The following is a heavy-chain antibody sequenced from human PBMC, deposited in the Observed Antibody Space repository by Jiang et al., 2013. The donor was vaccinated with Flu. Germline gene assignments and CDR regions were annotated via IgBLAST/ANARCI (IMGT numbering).Heavy chain of an antibody. CDR3: ARYYFDY. V-gene: IGHV3-11*06. CDR1: FSDYY. Sequence: FSDYYMTWVRQAPGRGLEWLSYISVRSNTKYADSVKGRFTISRDNSKNTLYLQMNSLRAEDTAVYYCARYYFDYWSQGTLVTVSS. J-gene: IGHJ4*02. CDR2: ISVRSNT.